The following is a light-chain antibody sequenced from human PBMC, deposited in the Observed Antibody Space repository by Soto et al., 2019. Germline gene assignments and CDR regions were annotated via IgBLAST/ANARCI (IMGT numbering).Light chain of an antibody. CDR3: QSYDSSLSGYV. CDR1: SSNIGPTYD. Sequence: QAVVTQPPSVSGAPGQRVTISCTGSSSNIGPTYDVHWYQQLPGTAPKLLIYANTNRTSGVPDRFSGSKSGTSASLAITGLQAEDEADYFCQSYDSSLSGYVFGTGTKLTVL. J-gene: IGLJ1*01. V-gene: IGLV1-40*01. CDR2: ANT.